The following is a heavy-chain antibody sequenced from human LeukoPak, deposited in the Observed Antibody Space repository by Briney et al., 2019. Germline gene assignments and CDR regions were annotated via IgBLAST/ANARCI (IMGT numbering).Heavy chain of an antibody. V-gene: IGHV4-39*07. D-gene: IGHD6-19*01. CDR3: ARVAAVAGGGYYFDY. CDR1: GGSISSYY. Sequence: SETLSLTCTVSGGSISSYYWGWIRQPPGKGLEWIGSIYYSGSTYYNPSLKSRVTISVDTSKNQFSLKLSSVTAADTAVYYCARVAAVAGGGYYFDYWGQGTLVTVSS. J-gene: IGHJ4*02. CDR2: IYYSGST.